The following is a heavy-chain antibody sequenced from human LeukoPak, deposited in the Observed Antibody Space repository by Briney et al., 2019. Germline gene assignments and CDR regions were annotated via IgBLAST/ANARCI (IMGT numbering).Heavy chain of an antibody. Sequence: SETLSLTCTVSSGSISSSSYYWGWIRQPPGKGLEWIGSIYYSGKTSYNPSLKSRVTISVDTSKNQFSLKLSSVTAADTAVYYCARETDAVALTAMFDYWGQGTLVTVSS. J-gene: IGHJ4*02. CDR2: IYYSGKT. V-gene: IGHV4-39*07. D-gene: IGHD6-19*01. CDR3: ARETDAVALTAMFDY. CDR1: SGSISSSSYY.